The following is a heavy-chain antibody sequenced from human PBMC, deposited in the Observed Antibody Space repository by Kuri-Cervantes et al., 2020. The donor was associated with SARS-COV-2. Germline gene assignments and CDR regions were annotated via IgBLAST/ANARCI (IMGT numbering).Heavy chain of an antibody. D-gene: IGHD4-17*01. V-gene: IGHV3-48*03. CDR2: ISSSGSPI. Sequence: GGSLRLSCAGSGFTFSSYEMNWVRQAPGQGLEWVSFISSSGSPIYYADSVKGRFTISRDNAKNSLYLQMTGLRPDDTAFYYCAKDHFGDNPQYWYFDLWGRGTLVTVSS. CDR1: GFTFSSYE. CDR3: AKDHFGDNPQYWYFDL. J-gene: IGHJ2*01.